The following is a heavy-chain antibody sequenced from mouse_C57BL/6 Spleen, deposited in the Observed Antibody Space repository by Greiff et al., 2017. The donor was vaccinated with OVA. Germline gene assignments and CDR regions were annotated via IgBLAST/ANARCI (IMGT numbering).Heavy chain of an antibody. CDR3: ARDTGDGYRWYFDV. J-gene: IGHJ1*03. D-gene: IGHD2-3*01. CDR1: GYSITSGYY. Sequence: EVQRVESGPGLVKPSQSLSLTCSVTGYSITSGYYWNWIRQFPGNKLEWMGYISYDGSNNYNPSLKNRISITRDTSKNQFFLKLNSVTTEDTATYYCARDTGDGYRWYFDVWGTGTTVTVSS. V-gene: IGHV3-6*01. CDR2: ISYDGSN.